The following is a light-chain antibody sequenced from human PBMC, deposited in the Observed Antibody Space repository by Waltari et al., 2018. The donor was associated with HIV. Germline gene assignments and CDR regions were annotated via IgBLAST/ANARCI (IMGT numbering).Light chain of an antibody. V-gene: IGLV2-14*03. CDR2: DVS. J-gene: IGLJ1*01. CDR3: SSYTSSSTYV. CDR1: SSDVGGYIY. Sequence: QSALTQPASVSGSPGQSITISCTGTSSDVGGYIYVSWYQQHPGKAPKLMIYDVSKRPSVVSNRFSGSKSGNTASLTISGLQAEDEADYYCSSYTSSSTYVFGTGTKVTVL.